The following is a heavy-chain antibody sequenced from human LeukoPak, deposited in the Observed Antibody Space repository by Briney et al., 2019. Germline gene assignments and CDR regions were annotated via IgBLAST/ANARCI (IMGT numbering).Heavy chain of an antibody. J-gene: IGHJ4*02. CDR3: ARDRSYYGILTGYYKGVDY. Sequence: GGSLRLSCAASGFTFDDYAMHWVRQAPGKGLEWASGISWNSGSIGYADSVKGRFTISRDNAKNSLYLQMNSLRAEDTAVYYCARDRSYYGILTGYYKGVDYWGQGTLVTVSS. CDR2: ISWNSGSI. CDR1: GFTFDDYA. D-gene: IGHD3-9*01. V-gene: IGHV3-9*01.